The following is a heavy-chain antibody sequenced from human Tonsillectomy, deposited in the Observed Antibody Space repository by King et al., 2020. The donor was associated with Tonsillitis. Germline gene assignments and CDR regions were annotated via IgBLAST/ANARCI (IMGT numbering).Heavy chain of an antibody. CDR3: ARDRGLYSCWSETFDY. CDR2: IWYDGRNK. CDR1: GFTFSSYG. Sequence: VQLVESGGGVVQPGRSLRLSCAASGFTFSSYGMHWVRQAPGKGLEWVAVIWYDGRNKYYEDSVKGRFTIASDNSKNTLYLRLNSLRAEDTAVYYCARDRGLYSCWSETFDYWGQGTLVTVSS. J-gene: IGHJ4*02. D-gene: IGHD6-6*01. V-gene: IGHV3-33*08.